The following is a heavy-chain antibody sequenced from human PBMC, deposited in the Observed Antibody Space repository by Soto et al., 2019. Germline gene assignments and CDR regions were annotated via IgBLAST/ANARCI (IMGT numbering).Heavy chain of an antibody. CDR3: AKGGRGTYYYYYGVDV. Sequence: GRSLRRSCAASRFTLSGYGMHWVLHAPGKGLEWVAVISYDGNNKYYADSVKGRFTISRDNSKNTLYLQMNSLRAEDTAVYYCAKGGRGTYYYYYGVDVWGQGTTVTVSS. CDR2: ISYDGNNK. D-gene: IGHD1-1*01. V-gene: IGHV3-30*18. CDR1: RFTLSGYG. J-gene: IGHJ6*01.